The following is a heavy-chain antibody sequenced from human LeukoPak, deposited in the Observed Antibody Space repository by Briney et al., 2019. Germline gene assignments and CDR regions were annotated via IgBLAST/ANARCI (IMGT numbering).Heavy chain of an antibody. V-gene: IGHV3-23*01. Sequence: GGSLRLSCAASGFTFSSYAMTWVRQAPGKGLQWVSAVSGSGAHTYYADSVKGRFTISRDSSKNTLYLQMNSLRAEDTAVYYCAKEGGTMIVVEDYFDYWGQGTLVTVSS. CDR1: GFTFSSYA. CDR2: VSGSGAHT. CDR3: AKEGGTMIVVEDYFDY. J-gene: IGHJ4*02. D-gene: IGHD3-22*01.